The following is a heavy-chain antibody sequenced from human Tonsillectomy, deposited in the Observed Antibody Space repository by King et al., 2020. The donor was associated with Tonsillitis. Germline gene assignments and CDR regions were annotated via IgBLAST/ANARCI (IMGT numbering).Heavy chain of an antibody. CDR1: GFTFGDYA. V-gene: IGHV3-49*03. Sequence: EVQLVESGGGLVQPGRSLRLSCTASGFTFGDYAMSWFRQAPGKGLEWVGFIRSKAYGGTTEYAASVKGRFTISRDDSKSIAYLQMNSLKTEDTAVYYCTRVGFFTVTTFFYYYYGMDVWGQGTTVTVSS. CDR2: IRSKAYGGTT. J-gene: IGHJ6*02. CDR3: TRVGFFTVTTFFYYYYGMDV. D-gene: IGHD4-11*01.